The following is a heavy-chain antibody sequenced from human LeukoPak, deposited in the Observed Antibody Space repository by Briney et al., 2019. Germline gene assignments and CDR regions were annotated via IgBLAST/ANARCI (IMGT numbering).Heavy chain of an antibody. CDR3: ARDPHIVVVVAATKDWYFDL. CDR2: IIPILGIA. V-gene: IGHV1-69*04. D-gene: IGHD2-15*01. Sequence: GASVKVSCKASGGTFSSYAISWVRQAPGQGLEWMGRIIPILGIANYAQKFQGRVTITADKSTSTAYMELSSLRSEDTAVYYCARDPHIVVVVAATKDWYFDLWGRGTLVTVSS. J-gene: IGHJ2*01. CDR1: GGTFSSYA.